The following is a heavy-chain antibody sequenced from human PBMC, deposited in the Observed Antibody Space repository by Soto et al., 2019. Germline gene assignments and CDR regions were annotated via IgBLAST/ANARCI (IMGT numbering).Heavy chain of an antibody. CDR3: ARDQLEGNWFDP. V-gene: IGHV4-30-2*01. D-gene: IGHD1-1*01. Sequence: SETLCLPCAVFWGSSRNGGYSRNLIRQPPGKGLEWIGYIYHSGSTLYNPSLKSRVTISVDKSKNQFSLKLTSVTAADTAVYYCARDQLEGNWFDPWGQGTLVTVSS. J-gene: IGHJ5*02. CDR1: WGSSRNGGYS. CDR2: IYHSGST.